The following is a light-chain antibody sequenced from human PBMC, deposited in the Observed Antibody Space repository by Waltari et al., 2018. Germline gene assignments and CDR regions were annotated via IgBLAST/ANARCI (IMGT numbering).Light chain of an antibody. V-gene: IGLV3-19*01. CDR3: CSRDSSAFQLV. CDR2: GKN. CDR1: SLNTSY. Sequence: SYELTQDPAVSVALGQTVKITCQENSLNTSYETGEQQKPGKAPLPVSYGKNNRPSGIPDRFSVSSAGNTASLTITGAQAEDAADYYCCSRDSSAFQLVFGGGTKLTVL. J-gene: IGLJ2*01.